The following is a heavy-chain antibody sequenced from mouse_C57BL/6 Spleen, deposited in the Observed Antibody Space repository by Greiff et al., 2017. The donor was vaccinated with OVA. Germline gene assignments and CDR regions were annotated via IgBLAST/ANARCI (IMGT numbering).Heavy chain of an antibody. CDR2: INPSTGGT. J-gene: IGHJ4*01. V-gene: IGHV1-42*01. CDR3: ARRDYYGSSYYAMDY. D-gene: IGHD1-1*01. CDR1: GYSFTGYY. Sequence: EVQRVESGPELVKPGASVKISCKASGYSFTGYYMNWVKQSPEKSLEWIGEINPSTGGTTYNQKFKAKATLTVDKSSSTAYMQLKSLTSEDSAVYYCARRDYYGSSYYAMDYWGQGTSVTVSS.